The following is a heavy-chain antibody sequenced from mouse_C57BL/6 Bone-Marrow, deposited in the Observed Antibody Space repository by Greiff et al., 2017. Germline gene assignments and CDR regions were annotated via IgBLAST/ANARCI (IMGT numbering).Heavy chain of an antibody. V-gene: IGHV1-80*01. CDR1: GYAFSSYW. CDR2: IYPGDGDT. CDR3: AREGIYYGNYWYFDV. J-gene: IGHJ1*03. D-gene: IGHD2-1*01. Sequence: VQLQQSGAELVKPGASVKISCKASGYAFSSYWMNWVKQRPGKGLEWIGQIYPGDGDTNYNGKFKGKATLTADKSSSTAYMQLSSLTSEDSAVYFCAREGIYYGNYWYFDVWGTGTTVTVSS.